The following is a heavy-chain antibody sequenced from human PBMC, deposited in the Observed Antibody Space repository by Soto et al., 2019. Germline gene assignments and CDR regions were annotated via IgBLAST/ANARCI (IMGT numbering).Heavy chain of an antibody. D-gene: IGHD2-2*01. J-gene: IGHJ6*02. CDR1: GGSISSNKW. Sequence: SETLSLTCAVYGGSISSNKWWSWVRQPPGKGLEWIGEIYHSGSTNYNPSLKSRVTISLDKSKNQFSLKLTSVTAADSAVYYCSRAHQIVVVPTALGAMDVWGQGTTVTVSS. V-gene: IGHV4-4*02. CDR3: SRAHQIVVVPTALGAMDV. CDR2: IYHSGST.